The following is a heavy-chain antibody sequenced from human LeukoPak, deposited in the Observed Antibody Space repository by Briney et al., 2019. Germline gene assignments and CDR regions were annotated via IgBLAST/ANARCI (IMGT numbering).Heavy chain of an antibody. CDR2: ISAYSGNT. CDR1: GYTFTNYS. J-gene: IGHJ4*02. V-gene: IGHV1-18*01. D-gene: IGHD5-18*01. CDR3: ARGSRYSYGYGGY. Sequence: ASVKVSCKASGYTFTNYSISWVRQAPGQGLEWMGWISAYSGNTHYSHKLQGRVTMTTDTSTSTAYMELRSLRSDDTAVYYCARGSRYSYGYGGYWGQGTLVTVSS.